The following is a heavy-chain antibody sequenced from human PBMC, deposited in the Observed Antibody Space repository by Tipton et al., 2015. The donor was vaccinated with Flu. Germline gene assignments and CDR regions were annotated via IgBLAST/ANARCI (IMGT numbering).Heavy chain of an antibody. Sequence: TLSLTCSVSGDSMTSSRYYWGWIRQPPGKGLEWIGSIFHSGSTYYNPSLKSRVTISVDTSKNQFSLKMTSVTAADTAVYYCATLQAGPGPSSWGLGTLVTVSS. CDR2: IFHSGST. CDR3: ATLQAGPGPSS. D-gene: IGHD6-13*01. V-gene: IGHV4-39*07. CDR1: GDSMTSSRYY. J-gene: IGHJ5*02.